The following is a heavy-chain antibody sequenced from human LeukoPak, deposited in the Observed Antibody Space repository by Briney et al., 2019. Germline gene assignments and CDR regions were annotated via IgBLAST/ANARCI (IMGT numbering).Heavy chain of an antibody. D-gene: IGHD6-19*01. J-gene: IGHJ4*02. CDR3: ATRGFTGYSSVEEDY. Sequence: GGSLRLSCAASGFTFSSYAMSWVRQAPGKGLEWVSAISGNGGSTYYADSVKGRFTIFRDNSKNTLYLQMNSLRAEDTAVYYCATRGFTGYSSVEEDYWGQGTLVTVSS. CDR1: GFTFSSYA. CDR2: ISGNGGST. V-gene: IGHV3-23*01.